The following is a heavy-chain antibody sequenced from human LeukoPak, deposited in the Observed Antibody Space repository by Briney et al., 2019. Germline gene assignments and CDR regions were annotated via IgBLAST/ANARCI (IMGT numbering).Heavy chain of an antibody. Sequence: SETLSLTCTVSGDSIRSDRYYWGWIRQPPGKGLEWIGYISYSGSTNYNPSLKSRVTISLDTSKNQFSLKLSSVTAADTAVYYCARYYYDSSAFYNLDYWGQGTLVTVSS. V-gene: IGHV4-61*01. CDR3: ARYYYDSSAFYNLDY. CDR1: GDSIRSDRYY. J-gene: IGHJ4*02. CDR2: ISYSGST. D-gene: IGHD3-22*01.